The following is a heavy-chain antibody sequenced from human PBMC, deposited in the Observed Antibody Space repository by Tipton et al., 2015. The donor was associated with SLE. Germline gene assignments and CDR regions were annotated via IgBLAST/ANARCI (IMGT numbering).Heavy chain of an antibody. CDR2: INHSGST. J-gene: IGHJ4*02. Sequence: TLSLTYAVYGGSFSGYYWSWIRQPPGKGLEWIGEINHSGSTNYNPSLKSRVTISVDTSKNQFSLKLSSVTAADTAVYYCARDQGEETGTPTRFDSWGQGTLVTVSS. CDR1: GGSFSGYY. CDR3: ARDQGEETGTPTRFDS. V-gene: IGHV4-34*09. D-gene: IGHD1/OR15-1a*01.